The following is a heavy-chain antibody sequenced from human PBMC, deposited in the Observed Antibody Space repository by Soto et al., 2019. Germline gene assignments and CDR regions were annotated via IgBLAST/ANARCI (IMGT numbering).Heavy chain of an antibody. V-gene: IGHV4-39*01. D-gene: IGHD3-22*01. J-gene: IGHJ4*02. Sequence: SETLSLTCTVSGGSISSSSYYWGWIRQPPGKGLEWIGSIYYSGSTYYNPSLKSRVTISVDTSKNQFSLKLSSVTAADTAVYYCARLHYYDSSGLDNPAKGISDYWGQGTLVTVSS. CDR1: GGSISSSSYY. CDR3: ARLHYYDSSGLDNPAKGISDY. CDR2: IYYSGST.